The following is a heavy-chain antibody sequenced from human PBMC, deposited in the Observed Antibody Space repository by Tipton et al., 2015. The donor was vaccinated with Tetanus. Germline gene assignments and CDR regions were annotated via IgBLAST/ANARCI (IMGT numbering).Heavy chain of an antibody. V-gene: IGHV1-2*02. Sequence: QSGPEVKKPGASVKVSCRTSGYTFSGFYMHWVRQAPGQGLEWMGWINPNSSDTNYAQKFQGRVTMTRGTSITTAYMELSRLRSDDTAVYYCAGGRCTNRGVDYGYYLDYWGQGTLLTVSS. J-gene: IGHJ4*02. CDR3: AGGRCTNRGVDYGYYLDY. CDR1: GYTFSGFY. D-gene: IGHD2-8*01. CDR2: INPNSSDT.